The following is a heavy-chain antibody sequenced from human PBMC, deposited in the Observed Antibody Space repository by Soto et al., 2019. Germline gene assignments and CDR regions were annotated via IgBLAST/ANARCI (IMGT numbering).Heavy chain of an antibody. D-gene: IGHD3-3*01. J-gene: IGHJ6*02. Sequence: QVQLVESGGGVVQPGRSLRLSCAASGFTFSSYGMHWVRQAPGKGLEWVAVISYDGSNKYYADSVKGRFTISRDNSKNTLYLQMNXLRAEDTAVYYCAKDLYYDFWSGYRVDYYYGMDVWGQGTTVTVSS. V-gene: IGHV3-30*18. CDR3: AKDLYYDFWSGYRVDYYYGMDV. CDR2: ISYDGSNK. CDR1: GFTFSSYG.